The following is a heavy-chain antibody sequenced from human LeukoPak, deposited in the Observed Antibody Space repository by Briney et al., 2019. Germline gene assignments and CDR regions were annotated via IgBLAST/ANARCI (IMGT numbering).Heavy chain of an antibody. CDR3: ASQPAAADVDY. D-gene: IGHD2-2*01. Sequence: GGSLRLSCAASGFTFSGYWMTWVRQAPGKGLEWVANIKQDGSKKSYVDSVKGRFTISRDNAKNSLYLQMNSLRADDTGVYYCASQPAAADVDYWGQGTLLTVSS. J-gene: IGHJ4*02. V-gene: IGHV3-7*03. CDR2: IKQDGSKK. CDR1: GFTFSGYW.